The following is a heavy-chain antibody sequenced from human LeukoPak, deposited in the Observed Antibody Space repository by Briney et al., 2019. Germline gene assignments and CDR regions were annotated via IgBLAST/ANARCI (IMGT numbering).Heavy chain of an antibody. CDR1: GFSISGGCY. V-gene: IGHV4-38-2*02. J-gene: IGHJ4*02. CDR3: ARIVQITGTIPH. Sequence: PSETLSLTCSVSGFSISGGCYWGWIRQPPGKGLEWLGSIYHSGNTDYNPSLKSRVTISVDTAKNKFFLRLGSVTAADTAVYYCARIVQITGTIPHWGQGTLVTVSS. CDR2: IYHSGNT. D-gene: IGHD1-1*01.